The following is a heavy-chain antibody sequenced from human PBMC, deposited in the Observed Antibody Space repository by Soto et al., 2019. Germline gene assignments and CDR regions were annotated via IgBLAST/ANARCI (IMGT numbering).Heavy chain of an antibody. CDR2: INPSGGST. CDR3: ASDWGKLRWCFQP. Sequence: QVQLVQSGAEVKKPGASVKVSCKASGYTFTSYYMHWVRQAPGQGLEWMGIINPSGGSTSYAQKLQGRVTLTRDTSTSTAYMELSSLRSEDTAVYYCASDWGKLRWCFQPWGQGTLVTVPS. CDR1: GYTFTSYY. D-gene: IGHD4-17*01. V-gene: IGHV1-46*01. J-gene: IGHJ1*01.